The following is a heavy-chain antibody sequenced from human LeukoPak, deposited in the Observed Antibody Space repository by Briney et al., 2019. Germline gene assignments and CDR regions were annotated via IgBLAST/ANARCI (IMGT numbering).Heavy chain of an antibody. D-gene: IGHD3-22*01. J-gene: IGHJ4*02. CDR1: GFTFSSYS. CDR3: ARGHDRYFDY. V-gene: IGHV3-21*01. Sequence: GGSLRLSCAASGFTFSSYSMNWVRQAPGKGLEWVSSISSSSSYIYYADSVKGRFTISKDNAKNSLYLQMNSLRAEDTAVYYCARGHDRYFDYWGQGTLVTVSS. CDR2: ISSSSSYI.